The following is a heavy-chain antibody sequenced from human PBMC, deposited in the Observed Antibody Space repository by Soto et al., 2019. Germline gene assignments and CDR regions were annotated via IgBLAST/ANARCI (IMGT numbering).Heavy chain of an antibody. J-gene: IGHJ6*02. CDR1: GYTFTGYY. CDR2: INPNSGGT. V-gene: IGHV1-2*04. CDR3: ARGYYGSGSYQAYYYYYGMDV. D-gene: IGHD3-10*01. Sequence: SSVEGSCKASGYTFTGYYMHWVRQAPGQGLEWMGWINPNSGGTNYAQKFQGWVTMTRDTSISTAYMELSRLRSDDTAVYYCARGYYGSGSYQAYYYYYGMDVWGQGTTVTVSS.